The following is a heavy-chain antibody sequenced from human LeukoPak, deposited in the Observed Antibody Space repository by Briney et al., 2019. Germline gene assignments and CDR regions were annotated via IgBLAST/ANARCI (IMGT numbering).Heavy chain of an antibody. D-gene: IGHD6-19*01. CDR1: GGSISSSSYY. Sequence: PSETLSLTCTVSGGSISSSSYYWGWIRQPPGKGLEWIRSIYYSGSTYYNPSLKSRVTISVDTSKNQFSLKLSSMTAADTAVYYCASSGWFLYWGQGTLVTVSS. CDR2: IYYSGST. CDR3: ASSGWFLY. V-gene: IGHV4-39*01. J-gene: IGHJ4*02.